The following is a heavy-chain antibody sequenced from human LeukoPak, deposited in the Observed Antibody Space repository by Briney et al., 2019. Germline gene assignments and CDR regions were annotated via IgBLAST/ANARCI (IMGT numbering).Heavy chain of an antibody. J-gene: IGHJ4*02. D-gene: IGHD6-13*01. CDR3: AKDTPGMGFDY. V-gene: IGHV3-9*01. CDR2: ITWNSGNI. Sequence: GGSLRLSCAASGVTFDDYAMHWVRQAPGKGLEWVSGITWNSGNIVYADSVKGRFTISRDNAKNSLYLQMDSLRAEDTALYYCAKDTPGMGFDYWGQGTPVTVSS. CDR1: GVTFDDYA.